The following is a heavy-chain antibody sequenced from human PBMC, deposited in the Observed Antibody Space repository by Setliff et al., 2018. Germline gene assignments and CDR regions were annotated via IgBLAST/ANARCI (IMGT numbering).Heavy chain of an antibody. CDR1: GFTFSSYW. Sequence: PGGSLRLSCAASGFTFSSYWMSWVRQAPGKGLEWVSYISDSGSTKYYADSVKGRFTISRDNAKNSLFLQMNSLRTGDTAVYYCAPKGRGELRAEFWGQGTLVTVSS. CDR2: ISDSGSTK. V-gene: IGHV3-48*04. J-gene: IGHJ4*02. D-gene: IGHD1-7*01. CDR3: APKGRGELRAEF.